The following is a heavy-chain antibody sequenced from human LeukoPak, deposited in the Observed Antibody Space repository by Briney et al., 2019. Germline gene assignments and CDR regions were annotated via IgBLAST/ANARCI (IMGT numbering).Heavy chain of an antibody. V-gene: IGHV1-69*13. J-gene: IGHJ5*02. CDR3: ARWSMSASYYYDSSWFDP. CDR2: IIPIFGTA. D-gene: IGHD3-22*01. CDR1: GGTFSSYA. Sequence: SVKVSCKASGGTFSSYAISWVRQAPGQGLEWMGGIIPIFGTANYAQKFQGRVTITADESTSTAYMELSSLRSEDTAVYYCARWSMSASYYYDSSWFDPWGQGTLVTVSS.